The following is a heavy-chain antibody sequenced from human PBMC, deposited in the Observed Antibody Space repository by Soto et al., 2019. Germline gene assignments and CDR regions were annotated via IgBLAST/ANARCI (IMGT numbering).Heavy chain of an antibody. CDR1: GGSISSSSYY. CDR2: IYYSGST. J-gene: IGHJ4*02. CDR3: ASPKTNYFDSSGYYFFDY. D-gene: IGHD3-22*01. Sequence: SETLSLTCTVSGGSISSSSYYWGWIRQPPGKGLEWIGSIYYSGSTSYNPSLKSRVTISVDTSKNQFSLKLSSVTAADTAVYYCASPKTNYFDSSGYYFFDYWGQGTLVTVSS. V-gene: IGHV4-39*01.